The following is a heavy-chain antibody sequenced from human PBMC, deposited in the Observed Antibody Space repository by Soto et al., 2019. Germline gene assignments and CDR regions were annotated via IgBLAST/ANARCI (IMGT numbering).Heavy chain of an antibody. CDR1: GYSFTSYL. Sequence: GESLKISCKGSGYSFTSYLISWVRQMPGKGLEWMGRIDPSDSYTNYSPSFQGHVTISADKSISTAYLQWSSLKASDTAMYYCARTNYYYYGMDVWGQGTTVTVSS. CDR3: ARTNYYYYGMDV. V-gene: IGHV5-10-1*01. CDR2: IDPSDSYT. J-gene: IGHJ6*02.